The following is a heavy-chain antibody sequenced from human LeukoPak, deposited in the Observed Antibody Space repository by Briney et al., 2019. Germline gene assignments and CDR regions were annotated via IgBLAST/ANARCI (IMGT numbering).Heavy chain of an antibody. CDR1: GYTFTGYY. CDR3: ARDPSFPIVVVPAAMSQSPGAFDI. Sequence: EASVKVCCKASGYTFTGYYMHWVRQAPGQGLEWMGWINPNSGGTNYAQKFQGRVTMTRDTSISTAYMELSRLRSDDTAVYYCARDPSFPIVVVPAAMSQSPGAFDIWGQGTMVTVSS. CDR2: INPNSGGT. V-gene: IGHV1-2*02. D-gene: IGHD2-2*01. J-gene: IGHJ3*02.